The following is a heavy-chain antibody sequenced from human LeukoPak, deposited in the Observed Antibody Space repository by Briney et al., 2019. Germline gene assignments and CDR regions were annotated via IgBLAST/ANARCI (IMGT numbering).Heavy chain of an antibody. CDR3: ARAPRGIFDY. CDR2: TYYRSKWYN. J-gene: IGHJ4*02. CDR1: RDTVSSNSAV. V-gene: IGHV6-1*01. Sequence: SQTLSLTCAISRDTVSSNSAVWNWIRQSPSRGLELLGRTYYRSKWYNDYAGSVKTRITINPDTSKNQFSLQLNSVTPEDTAVYYCARAPRGIFDYWGQGTLVTVSS. D-gene: IGHD3-16*01.